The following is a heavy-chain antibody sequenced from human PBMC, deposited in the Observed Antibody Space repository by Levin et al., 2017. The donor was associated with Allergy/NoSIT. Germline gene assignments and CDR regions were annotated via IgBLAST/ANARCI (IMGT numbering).Heavy chain of an antibody. CDR3: ARVQVRAPWYGSSWDEALDY. D-gene: IGHD6-13*01. CDR1: GGSISSYY. Sequence: GSLRLSCTVSGGSISSYYWNWIRQPPGKGLEWIAYIYYSGSTNYNPSLKSRVTISVDTSKNQLSLKLSSVTAADTAVYYCARVQVRAPWYGSSWDEALDYWGQGTLVTVSS. CDR2: IYYSGST. J-gene: IGHJ4*02. V-gene: IGHV4-59*01.